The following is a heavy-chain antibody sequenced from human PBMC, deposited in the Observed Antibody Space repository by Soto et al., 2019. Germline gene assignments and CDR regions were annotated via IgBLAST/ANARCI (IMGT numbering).Heavy chain of an antibody. CDR3: AKDGRVTMIVVVTLGAFDI. D-gene: IGHD3-22*01. CDR2: ISGSGGST. J-gene: IGHJ3*02. V-gene: IGHV3-23*01. CDR1: GFTFSSYA. Sequence: PGGSLRLSCAASGFTFSSYAMSWVRQAPGKGLEWVSAISGSGGSTYYADSVKGRFTISRDNSKNTLYLQMNSLRAEDTAVYYCAKDGRVTMIVVVTLGAFDIWDQGTMVTVSS.